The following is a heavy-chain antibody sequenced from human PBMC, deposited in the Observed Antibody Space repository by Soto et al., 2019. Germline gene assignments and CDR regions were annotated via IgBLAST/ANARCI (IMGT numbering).Heavy chain of an antibody. D-gene: IGHD3-16*01. V-gene: IGHV3-23*01. CDR3: AKRGWGKWYFDY. CDR2: ISGSDGST. J-gene: IGHJ4*02. Sequence: EVQLLESGGGLVQPGGSLRLSCAASGFTFSSYAMSWVRQAPGKGLEWVSVISGSDGSTYYADSVKGRFTISRDNSMNTLYLQMNSLRAEDTAVYYCAKRGWGKWYFDYWGQGTLVTVSS. CDR1: GFTFSSYA.